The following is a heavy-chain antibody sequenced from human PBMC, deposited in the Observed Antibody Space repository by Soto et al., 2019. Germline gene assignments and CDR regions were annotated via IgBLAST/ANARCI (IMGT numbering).Heavy chain of an antibody. Sequence: GRSMRLSGTPAPFSFSSKALRWARPASSKGLWWVSCISGSGGRTCYADSVKGCVTISRDNSKNTLCLRMSSQRAEDTAAYYCAKESLKTPVTGPVDCWGQGTVVTVSS. V-gene: IGHV3-23*01. CDR3: AKESLKTPVTGPVDC. D-gene: IGHD6-19*01. CDR2: ISGSGGRT. J-gene: IGHJ4*02. CDR1: PFSFSSKA.